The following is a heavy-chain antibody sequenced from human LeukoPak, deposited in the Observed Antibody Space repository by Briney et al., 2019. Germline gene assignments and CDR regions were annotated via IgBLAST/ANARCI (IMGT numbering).Heavy chain of an antibody. J-gene: IGHJ4*02. V-gene: IGHV4-34*01. CDR3: AHTSITMVRGVKDY. Sequence: SETLSLTCAVYGGSFSGYYWSWIRQPPGKGLEWIGGISHSGSTNYNPSLKSRVTMSIDTSKNQFSLKLSSVTAADTAVYYCAHTSITMVRGVKDYWGQGTLVTVSS. CDR2: ISHSGST. D-gene: IGHD3-10*01. CDR1: GGSFSGYY.